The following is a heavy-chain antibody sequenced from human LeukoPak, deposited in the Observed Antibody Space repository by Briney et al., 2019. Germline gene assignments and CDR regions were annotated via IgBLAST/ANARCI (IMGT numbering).Heavy chain of an antibody. CDR1: GYTFTSNY. D-gene: IGHD3-16*01. CDR3: ARDMITFGFDYYYMDV. CDR2: INPSGGRT. Sequence: GASVKVSCKASGYTFTSNYLHWVRQAPGQGLEWMGVINPSGGRTSYAQKFQGRVTMTRDTSISTAYMELSRLRSDDTAVYYCARDMITFGFDYYYMDVWGKGATVTISS. V-gene: IGHV1-46*01. J-gene: IGHJ6*03.